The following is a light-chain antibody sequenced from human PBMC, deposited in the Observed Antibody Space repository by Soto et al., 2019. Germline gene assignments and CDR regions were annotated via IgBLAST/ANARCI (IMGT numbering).Light chain of an antibody. CDR2: LAS. CDR3: QQYGRSPVT. CDR1: QAVNTR. Sequence: EIVLTQSPATLSSFPGDRVTLSCRASQAVNTRLAWYQHKPGQAPRLLIYLASNRAAGVPARFSGSGSGTDFTLTISRLEPEDFAVFYCQQYGRSPVTFGQGTRLEI. J-gene: IGKJ5*01. V-gene: IGKV3-20*01.